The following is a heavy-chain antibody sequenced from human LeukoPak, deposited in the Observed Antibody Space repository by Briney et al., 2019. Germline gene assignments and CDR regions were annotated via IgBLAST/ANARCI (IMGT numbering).Heavy chain of an antibody. V-gene: IGHV3-74*01. D-gene: IGHD3-10*01. Sequence: GGSLRLSCAASGFTFSDYWIHWVRQAPGKGLVWASRITNDETNTKYADSVDGRFTISRENAKNSLYLQMNSLRAGDTAVYYCARVGRFGEFGRWGQGTLVTVSS. CDR2: ITNDETNT. CDR3: ARVGRFGEFGR. J-gene: IGHJ4*02. CDR1: GFTFSDYW.